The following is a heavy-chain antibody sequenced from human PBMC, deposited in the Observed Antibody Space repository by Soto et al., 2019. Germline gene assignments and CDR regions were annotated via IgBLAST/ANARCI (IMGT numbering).Heavy chain of an antibody. J-gene: IGHJ6*02. CDR1: GGTFSSYA. Sequence: QVQLVRSGAEVKKPGSSVKVSCKASGGTFSSYAISWVRQAPGQGLEWMGGIIPIFGTANYAQKFQGRVTITADESTSTAYMELSSLRAEDTAVYYCAREGCISTSCLLGMDVWGQGTTVTVSS. CDR3: AREGCISTSCLLGMDV. V-gene: IGHV1-69*12. D-gene: IGHD2-2*01. CDR2: IIPIFGTA.